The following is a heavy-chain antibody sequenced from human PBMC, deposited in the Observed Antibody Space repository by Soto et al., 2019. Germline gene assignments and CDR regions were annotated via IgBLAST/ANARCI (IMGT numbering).Heavy chain of an antibody. Sequence: PGGSLRLSCAASGFTFSSYAMHWVRQAPGKGLEWVAVISYDGSNKYYADSVKGRFTISRDNSKNTLYLQMNSLRAEDTAVYYCARDGNGPYYYYGMDVWGQGTTVTVCS. CDR1: GFTFSSYA. V-gene: IGHV3-30-3*01. CDR2: ISYDGSNK. D-gene: IGHD2-8*01. CDR3: ARDGNGPYYYYGMDV. J-gene: IGHJ6*02.